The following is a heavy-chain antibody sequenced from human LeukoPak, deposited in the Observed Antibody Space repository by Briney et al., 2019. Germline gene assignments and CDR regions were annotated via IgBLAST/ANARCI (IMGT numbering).Heavy chain of an antibody. Sequence: ASVKVSCKASGYTFTSFDINWVRQATGQGLEWMGWMNPNSDNTGYAQKFQGRVTMTRDTSTSTVYMELSSLRSEDTAVYYCARDRVLTEGMGFDPWGQGTLVTVSS. V-gene: IGHV1-8*01. CDR3: ARDRVLTEGMGFDP. J-gene: IGHJ5*02. CDR2: MNPNSDNT. CDR1: GYTFTSFD. D-gene: IGHD1-14*01.